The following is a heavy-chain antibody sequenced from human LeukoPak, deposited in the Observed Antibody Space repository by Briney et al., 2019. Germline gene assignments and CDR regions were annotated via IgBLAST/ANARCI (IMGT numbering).Heavy chain of an antibody. CDR2: IYPGDSDT. CDR3: ARQGRSSIPGFEY. J-gene: IGHJ4*02. CDR1: GYSFTSYG. D-gene: IGHD6-6*01. Sequence: GEPLKISCKGSGYSFTSYGSGWGRQLPGKGREWMGIIYPGDSDTRYSLSFQGQVTISADKSIRTAYLQWSSLKASDTAMYYCARQGRSSIPGFEYWGQGTLVTVSS. V-gene: IGHV5-51*01.